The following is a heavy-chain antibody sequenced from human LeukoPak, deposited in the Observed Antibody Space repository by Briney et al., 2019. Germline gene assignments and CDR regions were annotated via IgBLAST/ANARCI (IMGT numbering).Heavy chain of an antibody. Sequence: GRSLRLSCAASGFTFSSYGMHWVRQAPGKGLEWVAVIWYDGSNKYYADSVKGRFTISRDNSKNTLYLQMNSLRAEDTAVYYCAKDNALSSPYRGGDCFDAFDIWGQGTMVTVSS. CDR2: IWYDGSNK. CDR3: AKDNALSSPYRGGDCFDAFDI. D-gene: IGHD2-21*02. CDR1: GFTFSSYG. J-gene: IGHJ3*02. V-gene: IGHV3-33*06.